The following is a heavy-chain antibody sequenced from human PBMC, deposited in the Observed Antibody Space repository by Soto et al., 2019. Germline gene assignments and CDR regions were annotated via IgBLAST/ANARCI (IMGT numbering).Heavy chain of an antibody. V-gene: IGHV2-26*03. J-gene: IGHJ5*02. CDR2: IFSNDDK. CDR3: ALIKDCSRTDCYLASFDP. Sequence: SGPTLVNPTETLTLTCTISGLSLVNGKLGVSCIRQPPGNALEWLAHIFSNDDKSYSTSLRSRVTISKDTSRSQVVLTMTNMDPLDSATYYCALIKDCSRTDCYLASFDPWGQGTLVTVSS. CDR1: GLSLVNGKLG. D-gene: IGHD2-2*01.